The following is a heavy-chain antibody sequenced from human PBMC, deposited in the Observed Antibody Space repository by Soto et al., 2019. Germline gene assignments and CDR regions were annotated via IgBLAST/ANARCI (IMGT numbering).Heavy chain of an antibody. CDR2: ISAYNGNT. V-gene: IGHV1-18*01. D-gene: IGHD3-3*01. Sequence: GASVKVSCKASGYTFTSYGISWVRQAPGQGLEWMGWISAYNGNTNYAQKLQGRVTMTTDTSTSTAYMELRSLRSDDTAVYYCARDLKRRSFFGVPLDGGQGPLVTVPS. CDR1: GYTFTSYG. J-gene: IGHJ4*02. CDR3: ARDLKRRSFFGVPLD.